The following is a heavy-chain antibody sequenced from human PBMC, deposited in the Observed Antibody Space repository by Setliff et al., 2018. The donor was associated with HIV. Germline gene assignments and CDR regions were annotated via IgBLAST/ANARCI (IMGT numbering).Heavy chain of an antibody. CDR3: ARSPRIGVAGEFEY. CDR2: INHSGST. CDR1: GGSFNGYY. J-gene: IGHJ4*02. V-gene: IGHV4-34*10. Sequence: PSETLSLTCAVYGGSFNGYYWSWIRQPPGKGLEWIGEINHSGSTNYNPSLKSRVTMSVDTSTNQFSLKLNSVTAADTAVYYCARSPRIGVAGEFEYWGQGTLVTVSS. D-gene: IGHD6-19*01.